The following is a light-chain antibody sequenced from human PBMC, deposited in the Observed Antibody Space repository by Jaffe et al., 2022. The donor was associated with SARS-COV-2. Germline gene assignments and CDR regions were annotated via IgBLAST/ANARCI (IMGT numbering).Light chain of an antibody. Sequence: QSALTQPASVSGSPGQSITISCTGTSSDIGGYNYVSWYQQHPGKAPKLMIFDVSNRPSGVSDRFSGSKSGNTASLTISGLQAEDEADYYCSSYRGSYTYVFGTGTKVTVL. CDR3: SSYRGSYTYV. CDR1: SSDIGGYNY. V-gene: IGLV2-14*03. CDR2: DVS. J-gene: IGLJ1*01.